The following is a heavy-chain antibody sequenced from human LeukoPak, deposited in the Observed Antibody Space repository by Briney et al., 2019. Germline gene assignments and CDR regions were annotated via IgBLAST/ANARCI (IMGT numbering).Heavy chain of an antibody. CDR3: ARGGYRPGYYDSSGYTRVDY. J-gene: IGHJ4*02. D-gene: IGHD3-22*01. Sequence: ASVKVSCKASGYTFTDYYMHWVRQAPGQGLEWMGWINPTGGSTGYAQKFQGRVTMTRDMSTSTDYMELSSLRSEDTAVYYCARGGYRPGYYDSSGYTRVDYWGQGTPVTVSS. V-gene: IGHV1-46*01. CDR2: INPTGGST. CDR1: GYTFTDYY.